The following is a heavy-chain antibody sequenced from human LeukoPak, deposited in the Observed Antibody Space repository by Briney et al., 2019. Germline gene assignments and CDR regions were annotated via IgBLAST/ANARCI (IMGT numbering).Heavy chain of an antibody. CDR3: ARSITIFGVVIWRDAFDI. V-gene: IGHV1-8*01. Sequence: ASVKVSCKASGYTFTSYDINWVRQATGQGLEWMGWMNPNSGNTGYAQKFQGRVTMTRNTSISTAYMELSSPRSEDTAVYYCARSITIFGVVIWRDAFDIWGQGTMVTVSS. CDR1: GYTFTSYD. CDR2: MNPNSGNT. D-gene: IGHD3-3*01. J-gene: IGHJ3*02.